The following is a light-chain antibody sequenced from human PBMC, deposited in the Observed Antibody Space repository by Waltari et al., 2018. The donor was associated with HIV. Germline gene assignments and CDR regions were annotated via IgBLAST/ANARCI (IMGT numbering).Light chain of an antibody. Sequence: SSELTQDPAVSVALGQTVRITCQGDSLRSYYARWYQQKPGQAPVLVIYGKNNRPSGIPDRFSGSSSGNTASLTITGAQAEDEADYYCSSRDNNDNHVVFGGGTKVTVL. J-gene: IGLJ2*01. V-gene: IGLV3-19*01. CDR2: GKN. CDR3: SSRDNNDNHVV. CDR1: SLRSYY.